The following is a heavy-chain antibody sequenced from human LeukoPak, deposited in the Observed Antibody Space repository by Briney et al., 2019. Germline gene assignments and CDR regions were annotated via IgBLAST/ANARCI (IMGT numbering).Heavy chain of an antibody. CDR3: ARGRRTVSRYFDY. D-gene: IGHD4-11*01. CDR1: GGSFSGYY. V-gene: IGHV4-34*01. CDR2: INHSGST. J-gene: IGHJ4*02. Sequence: PSETLSLTCAVYGGSFSGYYWSWIRQPPGKGLDWIGEINHSGSTNYNPSLKSRVTISVDTSKNQFSLKLSSVTAADTAVYYCARGRRTVSRYFDYWGQGTLVTVSS.